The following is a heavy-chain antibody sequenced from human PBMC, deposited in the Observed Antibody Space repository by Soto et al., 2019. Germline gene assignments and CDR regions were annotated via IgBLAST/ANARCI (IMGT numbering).Heavy chain of an antibody. CDR3: ARDTRINYYMDV. CDR1: GGSISSGGYY. D-gene: IGHD3-22*01. CDR2: IYYSGST. V-gene: IGHV4-31*03. Sequence: PSETLSLTCTVSGGSISSGGYYWSWIRQHPGKGLEWIGYIYYSGSTYYNPSLKSRATISVDTSKNQFSLKLSSVTAADTAVYYCARDTRINYYMDVWGKGTTVTVSS. J-gene: IGHJ6*03.